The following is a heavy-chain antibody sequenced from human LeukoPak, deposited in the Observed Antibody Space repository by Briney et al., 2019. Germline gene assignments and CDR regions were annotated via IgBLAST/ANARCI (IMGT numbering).Heavy chain of an antibody. Sequence: SETLSLTCTVSGGSISSHYWSWIRQPPGRGLEWIGYIYYSGSTNYNPSLKSRVTISVDTSKNQFSLKLSSVTAADTAVYYCARHLGGCSSTSCYSMSVADAFDIWGQGTMVTVSS. J-gene: IGHJ3*02. V-gene: IGHV4-59*08. CDR2: IYYSGST. CDR3: ARHLGGCSSTSCYSMSVADAFDI. CDR1: GGSISSHY. D-gene: IGHD2-2*02.